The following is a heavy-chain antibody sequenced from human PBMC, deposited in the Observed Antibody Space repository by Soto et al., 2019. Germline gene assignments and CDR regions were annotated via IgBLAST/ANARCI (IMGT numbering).Heavy chain of an antibody. Sequence: QVQLQESGPGLVKPSETLSLTCSVSGGSIGTYYWSWIRQPPGKGLEWIGYIYSNESTSYNPSLKSRVTISVDTSEKHFSLKVNSVTAADMAVYYCAREGFYHGLDVWGQGTTVTVSS. V-gene: IGHV4-59*01. CDR3: AREGFYHGLDV. J-gene: IGHJ6*02. CDR1: GGSIGTYY. CDR2: IYSNEST.